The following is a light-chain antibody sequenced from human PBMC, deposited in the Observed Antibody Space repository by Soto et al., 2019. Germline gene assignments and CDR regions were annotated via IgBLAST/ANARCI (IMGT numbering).Light chain of an antibody. CDR3: QQYNNWHPLT. CDR2: DAS. V-gene: IGKV3D-15*01. CDR1: QSVSFN. J-gene: IGKJ4*01. Sequence: EIVMTQSPGTLSVSPGERATLSCRASQSVSFNLAWYQQKPGQAPRLLIYDASTRATGIPARFSGSGSGTEFTLTISSLQSKDFAVYYCQQYNNWHPLTFGGGTKVEIK.